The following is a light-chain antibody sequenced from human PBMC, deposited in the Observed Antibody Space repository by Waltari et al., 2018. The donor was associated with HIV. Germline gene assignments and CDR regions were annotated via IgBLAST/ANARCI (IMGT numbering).Light chain of an antibody. Sequence: EVLLTQSPATLSVSPGERATLSCRASQSVSNYLAWYQQKPGQAPRLLIYDASNRATGIPARFGGSGSGTDFTLTISSLEPEDFAVYYCQQYTYWPLTFGGGTKVEIK. J-gene: IGKJ4*01. CDR3: QQYTYWPLT. CDR2: DAS. V-gene: IGKV3-11*01. CDR1: QSVSNY.